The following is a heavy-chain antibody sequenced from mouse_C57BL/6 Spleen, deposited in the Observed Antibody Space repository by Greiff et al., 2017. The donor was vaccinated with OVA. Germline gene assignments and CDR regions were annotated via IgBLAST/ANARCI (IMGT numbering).Heavy chain of an antibody. D-gene: IGHD2-3*01. CDR2: ISSGGSYT. CDR3: ARRDGYLAWFAY. CDR1: GFTFSSYG. Sequence: EVQLVESGGDLAKPGGSLKLSCAASGFTFSSYGMSWVRQTPDKRLEWVATISSGGSYTYYPDSVKGRFTISRDNAKNTLYLQMSSLKSEDTAMYDCARRDGYLAWFAYWGQGTLVTVSA. J-gene: IGHJ3*01. V-gene: IGHV5-6*01.